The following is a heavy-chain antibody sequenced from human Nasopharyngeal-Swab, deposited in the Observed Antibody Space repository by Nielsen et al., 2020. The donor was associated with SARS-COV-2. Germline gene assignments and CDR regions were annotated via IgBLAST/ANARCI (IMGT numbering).Heavy chain of an antibody. CDR3: AKDADSSGLYYFDY. CDR1: GFTFDDYA. J-gene: IGHJ4*02. Sequence: GGSLRLSCAASGFTFDDYAMHWVRQAPGKGLEWVSGISWNSGSIGYADSVKGRFTISRDNAKNSLYLQMNSLRAEDTALYYCAKDADSSGLYYFDYWGQGTLVTVSS. V-gene: IGHV3-9*01. CDR2: ISWNSGSI. D-gene: IGHD6-19*01.